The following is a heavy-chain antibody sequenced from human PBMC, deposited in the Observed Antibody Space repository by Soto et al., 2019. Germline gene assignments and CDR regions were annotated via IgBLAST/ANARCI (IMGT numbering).Heavy chain of an antibody. J-gene: IGHJ5*02. D-gene: IGHD2-15*01. CDR3: ASGVVVVAASFSHWFDP. CDR2: IIPIFGTA. V-gene: IGHV1-69*01. Sequence: QVQLVQSGAEVKKPGSSVKVSCKASGGTFSSYAISWVRQAPGQGLEWMGGIIPIFGTANYAQKFQGRVTITADESTSTAYMEMSSLRSEDTAVYYCASGVVVVAASFSHWFDPWGQGTLVTVSS. CDR1: GGTFSSYA.